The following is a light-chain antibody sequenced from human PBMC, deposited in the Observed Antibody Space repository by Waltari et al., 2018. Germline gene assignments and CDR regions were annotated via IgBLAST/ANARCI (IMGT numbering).Light chain of an antibody. CDR2: DVN. V-gene: IGLV2-14*03. CDR3: TSFTSTTSYVV. CDR1: NSEIGGYNF. Sequence: QSALTQPASVSGSPGQSITISCTGTNSEIGGYNFVPWYQQHPGKAPRLMIYDVNKRPSGVSNRFSGSKSGNTASLTISGLQADDEADYYCTSFTSTTSYVVFGGGTNLTV. J-gene: IGLJ2*01.